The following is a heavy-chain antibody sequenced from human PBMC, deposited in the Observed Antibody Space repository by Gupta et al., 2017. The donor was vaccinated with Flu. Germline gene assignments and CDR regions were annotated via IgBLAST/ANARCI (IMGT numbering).Heavy chain of an antibody. Sequence: QVQLVQSGAEVKKTGASVKVSCKAAGYTFTAYYIHWVRQAPGQGLEWMGRINPHSRSTNYEQKFHGRVTMTMDTSISTAYMGLSRLRSDDTAVYYCAREKFCSTASCYRWFDPWGQGTLVTVSS. V-gene: IGHV1-2*06. CDR3: AREKFCSTASCYRWFDP. CDR1: GYTFTAYY. J-gene: IGHJ5*02. D-gene: IGHD2-2*02. CDR2: INPHSRST.